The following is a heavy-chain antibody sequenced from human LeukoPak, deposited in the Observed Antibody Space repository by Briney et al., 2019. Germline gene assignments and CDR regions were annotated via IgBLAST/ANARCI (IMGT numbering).Heavy chain of an antibody. CDR1: GGSVGSTTYY. D-gene: IGHD5-24*01. CDR2: IYSNGYA. J-gene: IGHJ4*02. Sequence: PSETLSLTCTVSGGSVGSTTYYWDWIRQTPGKGLEWIGSIYSNGYAYYNASLKSRATISVDTSKTQVSLTLSSVTAPDTAVYYCAIRDGFNADFDYWGQGTLVTASS. CDR3: AIRDGFNADFDY. V-gene: IGHV4-39*01.